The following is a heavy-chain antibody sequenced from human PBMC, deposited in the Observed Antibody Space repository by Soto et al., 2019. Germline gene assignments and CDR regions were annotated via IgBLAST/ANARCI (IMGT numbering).Heavy chain of an antibody. J-gene: IGHJ4*02. CDR3: AQRLAATGLFDY. CDR1: GFSLSTSGVG. D-gene: IGHD6-13*01. CDR2: IYWDDDK. Sequence: QITLKESGPTLVKPTQTLTLTCTFSGFSLSTSGVGVGWIRQPPGKALEWLALIYWDDDKRYSPSLKSRLTITKDTSKNQGVLTMTNMDPVDTATYFCAQRLAATGLFDYWGQGTLVTVSS. V-gene: IGHV2-5*02.